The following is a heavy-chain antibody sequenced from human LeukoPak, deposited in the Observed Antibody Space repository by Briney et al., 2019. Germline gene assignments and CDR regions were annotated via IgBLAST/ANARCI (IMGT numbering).Heavy chain of an antibody. CDR1: GGSFSGYY. J-gene: IGHJ4*02. V-gene: IGHV4-34*01. Sequence: SETLSLTCAVYGGSFSGYYWSWIRQPPGKGLEWIGEINHSGSTNYNPSLKSRVTISVDTSKNQFSLKLSSVTAADTAVYYCARGLASVVKRKGLDFDYWDQGTLVTVSS. CDR3: ARGLASVVKRKGLDFDY. D-gene: IGHD4-23*01. CDR2: INHSGST.